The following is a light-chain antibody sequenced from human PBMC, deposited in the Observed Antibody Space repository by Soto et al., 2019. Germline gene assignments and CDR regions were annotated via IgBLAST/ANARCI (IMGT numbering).Light chain of an antibody. CDR3: QQDYNLPLT. J-gene: IGKJ2*01. CDR1: QSVSSSY. CDR2: GAS. V-gene: IGKV3D-7*01. Sequence: PGERVTLSCRASQSVSSSYLTWYQQKPGQAPRLLIYGASTRATGIPARFSGSGSGTDFTLTISSLQPEDFAVYYCQQDYNLPLTFGQGTKLEIK.